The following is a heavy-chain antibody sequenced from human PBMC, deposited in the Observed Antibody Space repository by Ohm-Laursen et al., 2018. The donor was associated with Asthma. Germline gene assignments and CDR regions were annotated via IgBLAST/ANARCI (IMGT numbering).Heavy chain of an antibody. CDR1: GGTFTSYG. CDR3: ARGLDYYDSSGYYH. D-gene: IGHD3-22*01. Sequence: ASVKVSCKASGGTFTSYGISWVRQATGQGLEWMGWMNPNSGNTGYAQKFQGRVTTTRNTSISTAYMELSSLRSEDTAVYYCARGLDYYDSSGYYHWGQGTLVTVSS. V-gene: IGHV1-8*02. CDR2: MNPNSGNT. J-gene: IGHJ5*02.